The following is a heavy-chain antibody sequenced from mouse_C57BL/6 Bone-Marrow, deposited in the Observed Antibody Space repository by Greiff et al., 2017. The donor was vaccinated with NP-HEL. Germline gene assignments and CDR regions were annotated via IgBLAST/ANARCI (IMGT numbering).Heavy chain of an antibody. CDR3: ASPYYFDY. CDR2: INPNNGGT. V-gene: IGHV1-22*01. J-gene: IGHJ2*01. CDR1: GYTFTDYN. Sequence: EVQVVESGPELVKPGASVKMSCKASGYTFTDYNMHWVKQSHGKSLEWIGYINPNNGGTSYNQKFKGKATLTVNKSSSTAYMELRSLTSEDSAVYYCASPYYFDYWGQGTTLTVSS.